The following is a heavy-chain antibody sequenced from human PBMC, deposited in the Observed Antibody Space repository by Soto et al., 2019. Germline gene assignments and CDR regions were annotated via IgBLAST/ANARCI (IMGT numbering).Heavy chain of an antibody. CDR3: ARRTNGYFGY. J-gene: IGHJ4*02. CDR1: GFTFSSHT. CDR2: ISSNGDRT. Sequence: GGSLRLSCAASGFTFSSHTMHWVRQAPGKGLEYFSSISSNGDRTSYADSVRGRFSISRDTSKNTLYLEMKSLRAEDTAVYYCARRTNGYFGYWGQGAQVTSPQ. V-gene: IGHV3-64*04. D-gene: IGHD2-8*01.